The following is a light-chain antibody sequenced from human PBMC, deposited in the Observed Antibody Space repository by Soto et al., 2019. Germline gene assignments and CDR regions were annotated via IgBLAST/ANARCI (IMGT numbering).Light chain of an antibody. CDR2: GAL. CDR1: QTVRNN. CDR3: QHYNSSAPEGT. Sequence: EIVLTQSPATLSLSPGEGATLSCRASQTVRNNLAWYQQRPGQAPRLLIYGALTRVMGIPVRFSGSESGTEFTLTISSLKSEDFAVYYCQHYNSSAPEGTFGQGTKVDIK. V-gene: IGKV3D-15*01. J-gene: IGKJ1*01.